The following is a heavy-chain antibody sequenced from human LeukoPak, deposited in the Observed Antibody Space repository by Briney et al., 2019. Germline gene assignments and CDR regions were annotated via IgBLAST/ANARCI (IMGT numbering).Heavy chain of an antibody. V-gene: IGHV1-18*01. J-gene: IGHJ3*02. D-gene: IGHD3-22*01. Sequence: ASVKVSCKASGYTFTSYGISWVRQAPGQGLEWMGWISAYNGNTNYAQKLQGGVTMTTDTSTSTAYMELRSLRSDDTAVYYCARGRITMIVVGPNDAFDIWGQGTMVTVSS. CDR2: ISAYNGNT. CDR1: GYTFTSYG. CDR3: ARGRITMIVVGPNDAFDI.